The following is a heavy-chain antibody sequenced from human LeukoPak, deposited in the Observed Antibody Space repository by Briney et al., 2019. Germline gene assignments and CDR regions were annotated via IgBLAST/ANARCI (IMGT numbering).Heavy chain of an antibody. J-gene: IGHJ4*02. Sequence: PGGSLRLSCAASGFTFSSYAMPWVRQAPGKGLEWVAVISYDGSNKYYADSVKGRFTISRDNSKNTLYLQMNSLRAEDTAVYYCAREGSSWYGVGLPFDCWGQGTLATVSS. D-gene: IGHD6-13*01. CDR1: GFTFSSYA. CDR3: AREGSSWYGVGLPFDC. CDR2: ISYDGSNK. V-gene: IGHV3-30-3*01.